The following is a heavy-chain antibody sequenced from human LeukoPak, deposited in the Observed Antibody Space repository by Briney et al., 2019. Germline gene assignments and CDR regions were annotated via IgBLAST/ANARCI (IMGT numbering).Heavy chain of an antibody. CDR3: ARDWRNGVGATFYYYYCMDV. Sequence: ASVKVSCKASGYTFTSYYMHWVRQAPGQGLEWMGIINPSGGSTSYAQKFQGRVTMTRDMSTSTVYTELSSLRSEDTAVYYCARDWRNGVGATFYYYYCMDVWGKGTTVTVSS. J-gene: IGHJ6*03. CDR2: INPSGGST. D-gene: IGHD1-26*01. V-gene: IGHV1-46*01. CDR1: GYTFTSYY.